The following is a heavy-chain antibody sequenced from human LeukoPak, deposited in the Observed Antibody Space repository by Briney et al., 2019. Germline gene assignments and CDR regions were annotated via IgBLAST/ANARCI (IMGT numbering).Heavy chain of an antibody. Sequence: SETLSLTCTVSGGSISSGGYYWSWIRQHPGKGLEWIGYIYYSGSTYCNPSLKSRVTISVDTSKNQFSLKLSSVTAADTAVYYCARATWEYYDSSGYYDYWGQGTLVTVSS. CDR1: GGSISSGGYY. J-gene: IGHJ4*02. V-gene: IGHV4-31*03. CDR3: ARATWEYYDSSGYYDY. CDR2: IYYSGST. D-gene: IGHD3-22*01.